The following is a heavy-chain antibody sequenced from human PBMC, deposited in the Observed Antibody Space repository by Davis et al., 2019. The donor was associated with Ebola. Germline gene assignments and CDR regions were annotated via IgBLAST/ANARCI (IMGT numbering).Heavy chain of an antibody. CDR1: GFTFFSYA. J-gene: IGHJ4*02. V-gene: IGHV3-23*01. D-gene: IGHD1-1*01. CDR2: ISFNGAGT. Sequence: PGGSLRLSCAASGFTFFSYAMHWVRQAPGKGLEWVSSISFNGAGTHYADSVKGRFTISRDDSKNTMYLQMSSLRAEDTAVYYCATRLWDGDSWGQGTLVTVSS. CDR3: ATRLWDGDS.